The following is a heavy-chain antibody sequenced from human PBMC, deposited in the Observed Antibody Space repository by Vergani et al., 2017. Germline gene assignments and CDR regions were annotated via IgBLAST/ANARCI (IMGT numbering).Heavy chain of an antibody. CDR1: GGSISSYY. D-gene: IGHD2-2*01. J-gene: IGHJ2*01. CDR3: AKEPGYCSSSTCYRNYYFDL. CDR2: IYYSGST. Sequence: QVQLQESGPGLVKPSETLSLTCTVSGGSISSYYWSWIRQPPGKGLEWIGYIYYSGSTNYNPSLKSRVTISVDTSKNQFSLKLSSVTAADTAVYYCAKEPGYCSSSTCYRNYYFDLWGRGTLVTVSS. V-gene: IGHV4-59*01.